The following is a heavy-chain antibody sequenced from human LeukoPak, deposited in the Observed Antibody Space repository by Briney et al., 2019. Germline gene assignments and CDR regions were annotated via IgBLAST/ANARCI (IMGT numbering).Heavy chain of an antibody. CDR2: IYSGGST. CDR1: GFTVSSNY. Sequence: PGGSLRLSCAASGFTVSSNYMSWVRQAPGKGLEWVSVIYSGGSTYYADSVKGRFTISRDNSKNTLYLQMNSLRAEDTAVYYCARGLNYDSSGDASDIWGQGTMVTVSS. CDR3: ARGLNYDSSGDASDI. V-gene: IGHV3-66*01. D-gene: IGHD3-22*01. J-gene: IGHJ3*02.